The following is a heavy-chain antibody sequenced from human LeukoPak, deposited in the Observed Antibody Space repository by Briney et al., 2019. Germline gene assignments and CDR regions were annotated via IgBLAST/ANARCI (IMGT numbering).Heavy chain of an antibody. Sequence: PGRSLRLSCAASGFAFSSYGMHWVRQAPGKGLEWVAVISYDGSNKYYADSVKGRFTISRDNSKNTLYLQMNSLRAEDTAVYYCAREDGSGMYYWGQGTLVTVSS. CDR2: ISYDGSNK. V-gene: IGHV3-30*03. CDR3: AREDGSGMYY. J-gene: IGHJ4*02. CDR1: GFAFSSYG. D-gene: IGHD3-10*01.